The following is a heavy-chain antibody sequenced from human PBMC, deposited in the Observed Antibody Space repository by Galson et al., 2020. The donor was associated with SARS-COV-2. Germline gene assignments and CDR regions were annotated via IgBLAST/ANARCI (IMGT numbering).Heavy chain of an antibody. D-gene: IGHD4-17*01. CDR2: ISGGGGST. J-gene: IGHJ4*02. V-gene: IGHV3-23*01. CDR3: AKDRGNDYGDQLDF. CDR1: GFTFSRYA. Sequence: GESLKISCAASGFTFSRYALAWVRQAPGKGLEWVSGISGGGGSTYYVDPVKGRFTISRDTSQNTVHLQMSSLRAEDTAVYYCAKDRGNDYGDQLDFWGQGTLVTVSS.